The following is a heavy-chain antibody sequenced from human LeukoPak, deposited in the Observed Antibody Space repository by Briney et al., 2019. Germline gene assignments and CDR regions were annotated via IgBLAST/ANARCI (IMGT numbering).Heavy chain of an antibody. CDR3: TTDEDWNYARKDV. CDR2: TVSEIDGGTT. V-gene: IGHV3-15*04. J-gene: IGHJ6*02. Sequence: GGSLRLSCAASGFTFNYAWMSWVRQVPGKGLEWVGQTVSEIDGGTTDYAAPVKGRFTISRDDSKSTLYLQMNSLKIEDTAVYYCTTDEDWNYARKDVWGQGATVIVTS. D-gene: IGHD1-7*01. CDR1: GFTFNYAW.